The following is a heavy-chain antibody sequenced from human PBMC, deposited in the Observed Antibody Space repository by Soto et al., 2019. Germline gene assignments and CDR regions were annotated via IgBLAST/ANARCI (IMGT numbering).Heavy chain of an antibody. D-gene: IGHD3-22*01. CDR2: VKSKNDGGTT. V-gene: IGHV3-15*07. CDR1: GFPFSNAW. CDR3: TTDSYITSIIVRFDY. Sequence: PGGSLRLSCAASGFPFSNAWINWVRQAPGKGLEWVGRVKSKNDGGTTDFAAPVKGRFAISRDDSKNMVYLEMNSLQTEDTAIYYCTTDSYITSIIVRFDYWGHGTLVTVPQ. J-gene: IGHJ4*01.